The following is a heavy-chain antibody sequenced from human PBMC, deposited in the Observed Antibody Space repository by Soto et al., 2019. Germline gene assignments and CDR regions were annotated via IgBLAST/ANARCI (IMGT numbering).Heavy chain of an antibody. CDR3: ARDFAYFDS. Sequence: SETLSLTCAVYGGSFSNYYWSWIRQPPGKGLEWIGEIKHSGSTNYNPSLKSRLTISLDTSKNQFSLKLSSVTAADTAVYYCARDFAYFDSWGQGTLVTVSS. V-gene: IGHV4-34*01. J-gene: IGHJ4*02. D-gene: IGHD3-3*01. CDR2: IKHSGST. CDR1: GGSFSNYY.